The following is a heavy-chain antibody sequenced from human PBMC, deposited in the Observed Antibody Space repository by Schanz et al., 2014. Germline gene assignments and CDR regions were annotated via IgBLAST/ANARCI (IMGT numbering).Heavy chain of an antibody. CDR2: IYNGGGGRT. CDR1: GFIFNDYY. CDR3: AGAAYCRGAGCALYYALDV. Sequence: EVQLLESGGGLVQPGGSLRLSCAASGFIFNDYYMSWVRQAPGKGLEWVSVIYNGGGGRTYYADSVKGRFTISSDNSKNTVFLQMNSLRAEDTGVYYCAGAAYCRGAGCALYYALDVWGQGTTVTVSS. D-gene: IGHD2-15*01. J-gene: IGHJ6*02. V-gene: IGHV3-66*01.